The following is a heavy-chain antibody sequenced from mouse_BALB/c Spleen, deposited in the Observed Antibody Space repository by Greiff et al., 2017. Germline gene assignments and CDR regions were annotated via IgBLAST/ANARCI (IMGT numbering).Heavy chain of an antibody. D-gene: IGHD1-1*01. CDR2: IRNKANGYTT. J-gene: IGHJ2*01. V-gene: IGHV7-3*02. CDR1: GFTFTDYY. CDR3: ERDISTVGYYLDY. Sequence: EVQGVESGGGLVQPGGSLRLSCATSGFTFTDYYMSWVRQPPGKALEWLGFIRNKANGYTTEYSASVKGPFTISRDNSQSILYLQMNTLRAEDSATYDWERDISTVGYYLDYWGQGTTLTVSS.